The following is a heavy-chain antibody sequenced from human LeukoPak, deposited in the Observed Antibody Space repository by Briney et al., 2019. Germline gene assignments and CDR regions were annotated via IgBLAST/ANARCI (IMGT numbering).Heavy chain of an antibody. J-gene: IGHJ4*02. CDR3: ARDGHRRYYYESSDYRFDY. D-gene: IGHD3-22*01. CDR2: IIPMFGTA. Sequence: SVKVSCKASGGTFSSYEISWVRQAPGQGLEWMGGIIPMFGTAKYAQKFQGRVTITTDKSTSTAYMELSSLRSDDTAVYYCARDGHRRYYYESSDYRFDYWGQGTLVTVSS. V-gene: IGHV1-69*05. CDR1: GGTFSSYE.